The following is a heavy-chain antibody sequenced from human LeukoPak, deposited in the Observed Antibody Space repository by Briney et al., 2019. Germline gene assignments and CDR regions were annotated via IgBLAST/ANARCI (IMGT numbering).Heavy chain of an antibody. J-gene: IGHJ4*02. CDR1: GGSFSGYY. Sequence: ETLSLTCAVYGGSFSGYYWSWVRQAPGKGLEWVSAISGSGGSTYYADSVKGRFTISRDNSKNTLYLQMNSLRAEDTAVYYCAKDSPIASSSAGPFDYWGQGTLVTVSS. CDR2: ISGSGGST. CDR3: AKDSPIASSSAGPFDY. V-gene: IGHV3-23*01. D-gene: IGHD6-13*01.